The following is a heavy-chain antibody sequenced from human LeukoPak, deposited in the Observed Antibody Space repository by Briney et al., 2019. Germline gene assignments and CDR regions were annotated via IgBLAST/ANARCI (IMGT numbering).Heavy chain of an antibody. V-gene: IGHV4-39*01. CDR3: ARLFSRGWPYYYGLGA. CDR1: GGSIDSSGSY. D-gene: IGHD6-19*01. Sequence: SETLSLTCTVSGGSIDSSGSYWGWIRQPPGKGLEWIGCVYYGGDAYYNPSLKSRVAISADLPKNQFSLSLISVTAADTALYYCARLFSRGWPYYYGLGAWGQGTTVTVSS. J-gene: IGHJ6*02. CDR2: VYYGGDA.